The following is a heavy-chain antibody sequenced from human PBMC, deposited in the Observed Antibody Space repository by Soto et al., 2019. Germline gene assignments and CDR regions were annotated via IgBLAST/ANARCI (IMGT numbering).Heavy chain of an antibody. V-gene: IGHV3-48*03. D-gene: IGHD6-13*01. CDR1: GFTFSSYE. Sequence: GGSLRLSCAASGFTFSSYEMDWVRRAPGKGLEWVSYISSSGSTIYYADSVKGRFTISRDNSKNTLYLQMNSLRAEDTAVYYCAKEEIGHSSSWYPYYYGMDVWGQGTTVTVSS. J-gene: IGHJ6*02. CDR3: AKEEIGHSSSWYPYYYGMDV. CDR2: ISSSGSTI.